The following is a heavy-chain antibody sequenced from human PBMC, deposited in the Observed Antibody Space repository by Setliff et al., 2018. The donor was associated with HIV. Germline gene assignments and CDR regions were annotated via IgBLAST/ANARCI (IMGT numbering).Heavy chain of an antibody. Sequence: PSETLSLTCFASGVSISGHFWGWIRQPPGKGLEWIGYIYYSGSTNYNPSLKSRVTISVDTSKNQFSLKLSSVTAADTAVYYCARSPYDYVWGSYRAFDYWGQGTLVTVSS. V-gene: IGHV4-59*08. CDR3: ARSPYDYVWGSYRAFDY. CDR1: GVSISGHF. J-gene: IGHJ4*02. CDR2: IYYSGST. D-gene: IGHD3-16*02.